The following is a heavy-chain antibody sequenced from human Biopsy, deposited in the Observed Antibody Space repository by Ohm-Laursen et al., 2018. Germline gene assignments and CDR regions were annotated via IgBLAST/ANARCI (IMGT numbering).Heavy chain of an antibody. J-gene: IGHJ4*02. CDR3: VKAAYGSGTYHPLDY. V-gene: IGHV3-9*01. CDR2: ISWNSDFI. D-gene: IGHD3-10*01. Sequence: SSLRLSCTALGLTFDDYAMHWVRQAPGKGLEWVSGISWNSDFIGYADSVKGRFTISRDNAKRSLYLQMNSLRVEDTAFYYCVKAAYGSGTYHPLDYWGQGTLVTVSS. CDR1: GLTFDDYA.